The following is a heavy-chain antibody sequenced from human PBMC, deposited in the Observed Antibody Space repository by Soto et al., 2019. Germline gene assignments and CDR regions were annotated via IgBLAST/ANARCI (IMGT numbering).Heavy chain of an antibody. CDR3: ARVGIVVALLGAFDI. CDR1: GFTFSSYA. V-gene: IGHV3-30-3*01. J-gene: IGHJ3*02. D-gene: IGHD2-21*01. CDR2: ISYDGSNK. Sequence: QVQLVESGGGVVQPGRSLRLSCAASGFTFSSYAMHWVRQAPGKGLEWVAVISYDGSNKYYADSVKGRFTISRDNSKNTLYLQMNSLRAEDTAVYYCARVGIVVALLGAFDIWGQGTMVTVSS.